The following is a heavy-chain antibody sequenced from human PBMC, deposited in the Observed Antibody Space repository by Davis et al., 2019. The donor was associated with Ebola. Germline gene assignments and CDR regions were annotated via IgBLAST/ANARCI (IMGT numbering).Heavy chain of an antibody. CDR2: IKQDGSER. CDR1: GFTISTYW. D-gene: IGHD1-26*01. Sequence: GGSPRLSCAASGFTISTYWMNWVRQVPGKGLEWVANIKQDGSERYYVDSVRGRFTISRDNAKNSLYLQMNSLRVDDTAVYYCVGEIRSLRSSWGQGTLVTVSS. CDR3: VGEIRSLRSS. J-gene: IGHJ5*02. V-gene: IGHV3-7*01.